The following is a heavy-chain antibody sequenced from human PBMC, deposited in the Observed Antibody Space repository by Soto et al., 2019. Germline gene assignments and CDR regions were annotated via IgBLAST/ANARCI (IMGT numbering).Heavy chain of an antibody. CDR1: GYSFTNYW. CDR2: IYPGDSDT. D-gene: IGHD6-13*01. CDR3: ARTSAAGKYYYGMDV. J-gene: IGHJ6*02. Sequence: EVQLVQSGAEVKKPGESLKISCKGSGYSFTNYWIGWVRQMPGKGLEWMGIIYPGDSDTRYSPSFQGQVTISADKSICTACLQWSSLKASDTATSHWARTSAAGKYYYGMDVWGQGSTVTVSS. V-gene: IGHV5-51*01.